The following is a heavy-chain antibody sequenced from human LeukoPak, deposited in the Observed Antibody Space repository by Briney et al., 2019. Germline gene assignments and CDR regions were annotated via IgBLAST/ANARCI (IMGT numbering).Heavy chain of an antibody. CDR2: IYSGGST. V-gene: IGHV3-53*01. J-gene: IGHJ4*02. CDR3: AAGWVCSGGSCYYYFDY. D-gene: IGHD2-15*01. CDR1: GFTVSSNH. Sequence: PGGSLRLSCAASGFTVSSNHMSWVRQAPGKGLEWVSVIYSGGSTSYADSVKGRFTISRDNSKNTLYLQLNSLRSEDTAVYYCAAGWVCSGGSCYYYFDYWGQGTLVTVSS.